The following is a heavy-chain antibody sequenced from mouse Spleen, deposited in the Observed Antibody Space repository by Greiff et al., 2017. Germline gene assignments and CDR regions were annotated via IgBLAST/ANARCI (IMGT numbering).Heavy chain of an antibody. J-gene: IGHJ4*01. CDR1: GYSITSGYY. D-gene: IGHD2-10*01. CDR3: ARDLLPYYAMDY. CDR2: ISYDGSN. V-gene: IGHV3-6*01. Sequence: EVKLMESGPGLVKPSQSLSLTCSVTGYSITSGYYWNWIRQSPGNKLEWMGYISYDGSNNYNPSLKNRISITRDTSKNQFFLKLNSVTTEDTATYYCARDLLPYYAMDYWGQGTSVTVSS.